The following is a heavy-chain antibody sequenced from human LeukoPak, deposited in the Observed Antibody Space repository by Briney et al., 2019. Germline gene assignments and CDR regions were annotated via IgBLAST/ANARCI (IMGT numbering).Heavy chain of an antibody. CDR2: MNPNSGNT. V-gene: IGHV1-8*01. CDR3: ARGKDPPAIPYNYYYSMDV. Sequence: GASVKVSCKASEYTFTSYDINWVRQATGQGLEWMGWMNPNSGNTGYAQKFQGRVTMTRNTSISTAYMELSSLRSEDTAVYYCARGKDPPAIPYNYYYSMDVWGKGTTVTVSS. CDR1: EYTFTSYD. J-gene: IGHJ6*03. D-gene: IGHD2-2*01.